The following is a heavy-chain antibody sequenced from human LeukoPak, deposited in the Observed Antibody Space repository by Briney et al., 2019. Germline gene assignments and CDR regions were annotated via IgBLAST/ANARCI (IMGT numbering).Heavy chain of an antibody. J-gene: IGHJ4*02. CDR1: GFTFSSYR. CDR3: ARGDGYNLLNY. D-gene: IGHD5-24*01. CDR2: INNDGSNT. V-gene: IGHV3-74*01. Sequence: GGSLRLSCAASGFTFSSYRMHWVRQAPGKGLVWVSRINNDGSNTIYADSVKGRFTISRDNAKNTLYLQMNSLRAEDTAVNYCARGDGYNLLNYWGQGTLVTVSS.